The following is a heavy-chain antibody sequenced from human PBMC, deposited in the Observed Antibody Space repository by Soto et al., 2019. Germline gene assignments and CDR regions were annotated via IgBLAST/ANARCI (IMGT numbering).Heavy chain of an antibody. Sequence: GGSLRLSCTASGFTFGDYAMSWVRQAPGKGLEWVGFIRSKAYGGTTEYAASVKGRFTISRDDSKSIAYLQMNSLKTEDTAVYYCTRDQDDFWSGYLFDYWGQGTMVTVSS. CDR3: TRDQDDFWSGYLFDY. CDR2: IRSKAYGGTT. CDR1: GFTFGDYA. D-gene: IGHD3-3*01. V-gene: IGHV3-49*04. J-gene: IGHJ4*02.